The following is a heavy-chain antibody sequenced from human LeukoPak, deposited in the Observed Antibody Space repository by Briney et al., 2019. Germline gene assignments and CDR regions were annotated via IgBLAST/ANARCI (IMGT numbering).Heavy chain of an antibody. V-gene: IGHV4-59*02. Sequence: SETLSLTCAVSGGSASTYCWSWIRQPPGKGLEWIGYIHHSGSTNYNPSLKSRVTVSIDTSKNQFSLKLRSVTAADTAVYYCARAYCTSTSCSWFDPWGQGTLVTVSS. D-gene: IGHD2-2*01. CDR1: GGSASTYC. CDR3: ARAYCTSTSCSWFDP. J-gene: IGHJ5*02. CDR2: IHHSGST.